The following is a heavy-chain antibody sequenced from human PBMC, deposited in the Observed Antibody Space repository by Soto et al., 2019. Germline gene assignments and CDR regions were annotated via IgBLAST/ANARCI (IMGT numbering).Heavy chain of an antibody. CDR2: ISSRSSYI. J-gene: IGHJ6*02. D-gene: IGHD3-3*01. Sequence: LRLSCAASGFTFSSYTMNWVRQAPGKGLEWVSSISSRSSYIYYADSVKGRFTISRDNAKISVYLQMNSLRAEDTAVYYCARDQRYDFWSGYYRDYGMDVWGQGTTVTVSS. CDR3: ARDQRYDFWSGYYRDYGMDV. CDR1: GFTFSSYT. V-gene: IGHV3-21*01.